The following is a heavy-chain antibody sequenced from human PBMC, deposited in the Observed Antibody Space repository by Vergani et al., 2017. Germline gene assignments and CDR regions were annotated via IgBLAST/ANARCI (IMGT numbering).Heavy chain of an antibody. CDR1: GGSFSGYY. CDR3: ATEYYDILTGYYTGFDY. V-gene: IGHV4-34*01. Sequence: QVKLQQWGAGLLKPSETLSLTCAVYGGSFSGYYWSWIRQPPGKGLEWIGEINHSGSTNYNPSLKSRVTISVDTSKNQFSLKLSSVTAADTAVYYCATEYYDILTGYYTGFDYWGQGTLVTVSS. J-gene: IGHJ4*02. CDR2: INHSGST. D-gene: IGHD3-9*01.